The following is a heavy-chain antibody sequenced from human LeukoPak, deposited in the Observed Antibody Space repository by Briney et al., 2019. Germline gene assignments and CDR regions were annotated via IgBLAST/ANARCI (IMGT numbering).Heavy chain of an antibody. J-gene: IGHJ3*02. V-gene: IGHV3-23*01. CDR2: ISGGGGAT. CDR3: AKDRRGNAPRGAFDI. CDR1: RFTFNSYA. Sequence: GGSLRLSCAASRFTFNSYAISWVRQAPGKGLEWVSAISGGGGATFYADSVKGRFTISRDNSKNTLYLQMNGLRAEDTAVYYCAKDRRGNAPRGAFDIWGQGTMVTVSS. D-gene: IGHD1-1*01.